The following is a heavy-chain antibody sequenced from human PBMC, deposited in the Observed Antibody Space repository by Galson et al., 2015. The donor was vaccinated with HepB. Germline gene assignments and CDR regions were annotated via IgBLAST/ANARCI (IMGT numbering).Heavy chain of an antibody. D-gene: IGHD6-13*01. CDR3: ARGLGYVAATGAPVDS. V-gene: IGHV3-66*01. J-gene: IGHJ4*02. Sequence: SLRLSCAASGFTVSSNYMTGARQAPGKGLEWVSVIYSTGRTYYADSVRGRFTISRDYFKNTLYLQLNSLRAEDTAVYYCARGLGYVAATGAPVDSWGQGTLVTVSS. CDR2: IYSTGRT. CDR1: GFTVSSNY.